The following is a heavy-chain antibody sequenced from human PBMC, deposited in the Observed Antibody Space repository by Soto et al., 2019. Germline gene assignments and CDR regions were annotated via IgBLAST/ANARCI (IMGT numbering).Heavy chain of an antibody. CDR3: ALERQLNSPADAFDI. D-gene: IGHD6-13*01. Sequence: QVSLVQSGAEVKKPGASVKVSCKAPGNTFNVYYLHWVRQAPGKGLEWIGKINPNRGDTNYGQRFRGRVSMTSDPSITTAYIDLMKLTSDDTAVYYCALERQLNSPADAFDIWGQGTMVTVSS. J-gene: IGHJ3*02. CDR2: INPNRGDT. CDR1: GNTFNVYY. V-gene: IGHV1-2*02.